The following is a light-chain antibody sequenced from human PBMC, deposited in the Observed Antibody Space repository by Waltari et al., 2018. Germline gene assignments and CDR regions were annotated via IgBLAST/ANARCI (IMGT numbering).Light chain of an antibody. J-gene: IGKJ1*01. CDR3: QQYYSDPWT. CDR2: WAS. V-gene: IGKV4-1*01. Sequence: DIVMTQSPDSLAVSLGERATINCKSSQSFLYSSNNKNYLAWYQQRPGQPPKLLIYWASTRESGVPDRFSGSGSGTDFTLIISSLQAEDVAVYYCQQYYSDPWTFGQGTKVEIK. CDR1: QSFLYSSNNKNY.